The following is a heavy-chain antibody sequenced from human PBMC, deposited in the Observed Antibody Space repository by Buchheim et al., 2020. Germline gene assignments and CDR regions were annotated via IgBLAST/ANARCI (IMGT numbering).Heavy chain of an antibody. Sequence: EVQLVESGGGLVKPGGSLRLSCAASGFTFSSYSMNWVRQAPGKGLEWVSSISSSSSYIYYADSVKGRFTISRDNAKNPLYLQMNSLRAEDTAVYYCARVRYSSGRGEISFDYWGQGTL. J-gene: IGHJ4*02. V-gene: IGHV3-21*01. CDR2: ISSSSSYI. CDR3: ARVRYSSGRGEISFDY. CDR1: GFTFSSYS. D-gene: IGHD6-19*01.